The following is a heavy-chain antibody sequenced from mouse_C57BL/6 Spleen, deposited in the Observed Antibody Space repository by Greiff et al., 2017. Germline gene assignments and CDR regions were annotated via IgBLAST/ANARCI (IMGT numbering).Heavy chain of an antibody. Sequence: QVQLQQPGAELVMPGASVKLSCKASGYTFTSYWMHWVKQRPGQGLEWIGEIDPSDSYTNYNQKVKGKSTLTVDKSSSTAYMQLSSLTSEDSAVYYCARRGYYGSFDYWGQGTTRTVSS. V-gene: IGHV1-69*01. CDR3: ARRGYYGSFDY. CDR2: IDPSDSYT. CDR1: GYTFTSYW. J-gene: IGHJ2*01. D-gene: IGHD1-1*01.